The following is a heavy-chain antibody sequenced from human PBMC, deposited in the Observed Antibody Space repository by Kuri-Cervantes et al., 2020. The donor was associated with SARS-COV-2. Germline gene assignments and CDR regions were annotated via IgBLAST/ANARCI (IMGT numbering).Heavy chain of an antibody. J-gene: IGHJ4*02. Sequence: GESLKISCAASGFTFSDYYMSWIRQAPGKGLEWVSYISSSSSFIYYADSVKGRFTLSRDNAKNMLFLQMNSLRAEDTAVYYCVRDGDHWNFDYWGQGTLVTVSS. CDR1: GFTFSDYY. CDR3: VRDGDHWNFDY. D-gene: IGHD1-1*01. V-gene: IGHV3-11*06. CDR2: ISSSSSFI.